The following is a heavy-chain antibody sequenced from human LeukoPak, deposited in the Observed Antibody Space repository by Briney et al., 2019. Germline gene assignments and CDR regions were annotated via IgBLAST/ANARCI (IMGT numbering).Heavy chain of an antibody. D-gene: IGHD3-10*01. Sequence: PSETLSHTCTVSGGSIYISNYFWAWIRQPPGKGLEWIGTISYSASTYYNPSLKSRVTISADTSKTQFSLKLSSVTAADTAVYYCARVAPFQVLGSGTHRGMDVWGQGTTVTVSS. CDR1: GGSIYISNYF. J-gene: IGHJ6*02. V-gene: IGHV4-39*07. CDR2: ISYSAST. CDR3: ARVAPFQVLGSGTHRGMDV.